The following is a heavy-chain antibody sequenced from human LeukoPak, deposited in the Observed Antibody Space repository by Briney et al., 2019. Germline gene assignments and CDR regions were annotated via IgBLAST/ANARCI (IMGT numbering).Heavy chain of an antibody. Sequence: GGSLRLSCAASGFIFSNYNMNWVRQAPGKGLEWVSFISSSGSYIYFADSVNGRFTISRDNAKNTLFLQMNSLRAEDTAVYYCAKEVYGDSTGGRFQNWGQGTLVTVSS. J-gene: IGHJ1*01. D-gene: IGHD4-17*01. CDR2: ISSSGSYI. V-gene: IGHV3-21*01. CDR3: AKEVYGDSTGGRFQN. CDR1: GFIFSNYN.